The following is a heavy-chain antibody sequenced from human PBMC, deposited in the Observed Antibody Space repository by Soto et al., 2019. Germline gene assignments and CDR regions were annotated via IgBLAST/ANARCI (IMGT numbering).Heavy chain of an antibody. CDR3: ARDGAATGTYFAY. V-gene: IGHV6-1*01. Sequence: PSQTLSLTCVISGDSISGNSIAWSWIRQSPSRGLEWLGRTYYRSKWFTNYAPSVRSRITINPDTSKNQFSLQLNSVTPDDTAIYYCARDGAATGTYFAYWGQGTLVTVSS. CDR1: GDSISGNSIA. CDR2: TYYRSKWFT. D-gene: IGHD1-1*01. J-gene: IGHJ4*02.